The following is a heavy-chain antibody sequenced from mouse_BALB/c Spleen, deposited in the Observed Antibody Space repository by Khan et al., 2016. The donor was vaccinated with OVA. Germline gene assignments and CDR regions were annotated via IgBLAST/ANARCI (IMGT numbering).Heavy chain of an antibody. V-gene: IGHV1-20*02. CDR1: GYSFTGYF. CDR3: ARKNGSDFDY. Sequence: EVQLQESGPELVKPGASVKISCMASGYSFTGYFMNWVMQSHGKSLEWIGRINPHIGETFYNQKFKGKAILTVDESSSTVHMELRSLASEDSAVYYCARKNGSDFDYWGQGTTLTVSS. D-gene: IGHD1-1*01. J-gene: IGHJ2*01. CDR2: INPHIGET.